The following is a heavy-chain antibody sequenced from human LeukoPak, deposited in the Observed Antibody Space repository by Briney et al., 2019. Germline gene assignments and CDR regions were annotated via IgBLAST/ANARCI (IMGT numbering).Heavy chain of an antibody. V-gene: IGHV4-39*01. CDR1: GGSINSGSYY. Sequence: PSETLSLTCNVSGGSINSGSYYWGWIRQTPGKGLEWIGSIYYSGSAYFNPSLKSRVTMSVDTSKNQFSLKLSSVTAADTAVYYCARWGRVFRDYIWGSYRYFDYWGQGTLVTVSS. D-gene: IGHD3-16*02. CDR2: IYYSGSA. J-gene: IGHJ4*02. CDR3: ARWGRVFRDYIWGSYRYFDY.